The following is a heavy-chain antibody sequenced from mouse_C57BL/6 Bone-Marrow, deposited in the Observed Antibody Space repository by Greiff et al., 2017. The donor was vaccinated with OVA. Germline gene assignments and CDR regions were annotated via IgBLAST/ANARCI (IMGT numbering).Heavy chain of an antibody. CDR1: GYTFTSYW. Sequence: VQLQQPGAELVKPGASVKLSCKASGYTFTSYWMQWVKQRPGQGLEWIGEIDPSDSYTNYNQKFKGKATLTVDTSSSTAYMQLSSLTSEDSAVYYCARSRDYDEGPWFAYWGLGTLVTVSA. CDR3: ARSRDYDEGPWFAY. J-gene: IGHJ3*01. D-gene: IGHD2-4*01. CDR2: IDPSDSYT. V-gene: IGHV1-50*01.